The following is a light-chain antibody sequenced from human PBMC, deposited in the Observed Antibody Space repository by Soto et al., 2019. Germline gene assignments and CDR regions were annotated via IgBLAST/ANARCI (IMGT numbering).Light chain of an antibody. V-gene: IGLV2-14*01. CDR2: DVS. CDR3: NSYTSNNTQV. CDR1: SSDVGGYNY. Sequence: QSALTQPASVSGSPGQSITISCTGTSSDVGGYNYVSWYQQHPGKAPKLMIYDVSDRPSGVSNRFSGSKSGNTASLTISGLQAEDEADYYCNSYTSNNTQVFGTGTKVTV. J-gene: IGLJ1*01.